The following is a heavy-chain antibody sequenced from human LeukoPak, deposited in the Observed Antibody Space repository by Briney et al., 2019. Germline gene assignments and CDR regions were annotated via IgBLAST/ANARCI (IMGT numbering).Heavy chain of an antibody. V-gene: IGHV4-34*01. J-gene: IGHJ4*02. Sequence: SETLSLTCAVYGGSFSGYYWSWIRQPPGKGLEWIGEINHSGSTNYNPSLKSRVTISVDTSKNQFSLKLSSVTAADTAVYYCARGLNDSWTGENYWGQGTLVTVSS. D-gene: IGHD3-3*01. CDR2: INHSGST. CDR1: GGSFSGYY. CDR3: ARGLNDSWTGENY.